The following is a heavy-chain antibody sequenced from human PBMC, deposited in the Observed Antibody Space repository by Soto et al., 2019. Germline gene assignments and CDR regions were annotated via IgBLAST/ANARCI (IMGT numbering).Heavy chain of an antibody. V-gene: IGHV1-69*13. D-gene: IGHD2-2*01. CDR2: IIPIFGTA. CDR3: ARDFVVVPAATPPSPDGMDV. CDR1: GGTFSRYA. Sequence: GASLKVSCKASGGTFSRYAITWVRQAPGQGLEWMGGIIPIFGTANYAQKFQGRVTITADESTSTAYMELRSLRSDDTAVYYCARDFVVVPAATPPSPDGMDVWGQGTTVTVSS. J-gene: IGHJ6*02.